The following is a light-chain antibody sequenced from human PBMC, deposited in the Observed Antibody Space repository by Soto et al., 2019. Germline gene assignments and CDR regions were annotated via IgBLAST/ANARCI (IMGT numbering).Light chain of an antibody. J-gene: IGKJ4*01. CDR1: QGISSY. Sequence: DIQLTQSPSFLSASVGDRVTITCRANQGISSYLAWYQQKPGKAPKLLIYAASTLQSGVPSRFSGSGSGTEFTLTISRPQPEDFPTYYCQQLNSYPHTFGGGTKVEIK. CDR2: AAS. CDR3: QQLNSYPHT. V-gene: IGKV1-9*01.